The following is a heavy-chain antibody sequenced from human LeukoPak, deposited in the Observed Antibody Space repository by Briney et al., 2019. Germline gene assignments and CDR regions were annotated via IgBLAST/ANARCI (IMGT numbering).Heavy chain of an antibody. Sequence: SETLSLTCAVYGGSFSGYYWSWIRQPPGKGLEWIGEINHSGSTNYNPSLKSRVTISVDTSKNQFSLKLSSVTAADTAVYYCARDGPLYYDSSNWFDPWGQGTLVTVSS. V-gene: IGHV4-34*01. CDR2: INHSGST. CDR1: GGSFSGYY. D-gene: IGHD3-22*01. J-gene: IGHJ5*02. CDR3: ARDGPLYYDSSNWFDP.